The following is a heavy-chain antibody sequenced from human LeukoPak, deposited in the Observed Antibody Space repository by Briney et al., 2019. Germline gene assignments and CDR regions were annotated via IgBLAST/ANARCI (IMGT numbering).Heavy chain of an antibody. CDR1: GGSISSYY. D-gene: IGHD5-12*01. V-gene: IGHV4-59*01. CDR2: IYYSGST. Sequence: MPSETLSLTCTVSGGSISSYYWSWIRQPPGKGVEWIGYIYYSGSTNYNPSLKSRVTISVDTSKNQFSLKLSSVTAADTAVYYCARTPQYSGYDYNWFDPWGQGTLVTVSS. J-gene: IGHJ5*02. CDR3: ARTPQYSGYDYNWFDP.